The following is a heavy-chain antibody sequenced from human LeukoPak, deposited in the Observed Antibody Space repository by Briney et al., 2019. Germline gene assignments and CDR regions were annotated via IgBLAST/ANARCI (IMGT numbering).Heavy chain of an antibody. Sequence: RGSLRLSCAASGFTFSSYGMHWVRQAPAKGLEWLAFIRYDETKTFYGDSVKGRFTISRDNSKNTLYLQMNSLRAEDTAVYYCAKSHLPNSYSGTYYCDYWGQGTQVTVSS. V-gene: IGHV3-30*02. CDR2: IRYDETKT. J-gene: IGHJ4*02. D-gene: IGHD1-26*01. CDR3: AKSHLPNSYSGTYYCDY. CDR1: GFTFSSYG.